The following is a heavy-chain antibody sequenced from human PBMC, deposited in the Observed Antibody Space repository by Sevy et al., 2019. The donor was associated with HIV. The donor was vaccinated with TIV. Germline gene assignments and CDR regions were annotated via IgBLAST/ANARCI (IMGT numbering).Heavy chain of an antibody. CDR3: ERSVEGDFWSGYEFDY. D-gene: IGHD3-3*01. CDR2: INSDGSST. J-gene: IGHJ4*02. CDR1: GFTFSSYW. V-gene: IGHV3-74*01. Sequence: GGSLRLSCAASGFTFSSYWMHWVRQAPGKGLVWVSRINSDGSSTRYANSVKGRFTISRDNAKNTLNLQMNSLRAEDTAVYYCERSVEGDFWSGYEFDYWGQGTLVTVSS.